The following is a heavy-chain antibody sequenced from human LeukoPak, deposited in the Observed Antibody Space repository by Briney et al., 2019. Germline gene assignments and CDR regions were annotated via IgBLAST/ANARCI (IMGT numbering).Heavy chain of an antibody. CDR1: GFTFSSYA. CDR2: ISYDGSNK. V-gene: IGHV3-30*04. Sequence: PGGSLRLSCAASGFTFSSYAMHWVRQAPGKGLEWVAVISYDGSNKYYADSVKGRFTISRDNSKNTLYLQMNSLRAEDTAVYYCARDTMPPVLAFDIWGQGTMVTVSS. J-gene: IGHJ3*02. D-gene: IGHD2-2*01. CDR3: ARDTMPPVLAFDI.